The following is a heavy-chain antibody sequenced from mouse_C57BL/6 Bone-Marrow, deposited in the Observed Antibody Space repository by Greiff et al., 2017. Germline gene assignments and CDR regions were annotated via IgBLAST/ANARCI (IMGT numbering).Heavy chain of an antibody. Sequence: QVQLQQSGPGLVQPSQSLSITCTVSGFSLTSYGVHWVRQSPGKGLEWLGVIWRGGSTDYNAAFMSRLSITKDNSKSQVFFKMNRLQADDTAIYYCAKSPSDYYGRYFDVGGTGTTVTVSS. CDR1: GFSLTSYG. V-gene: IGHV2-5*01. D-gene: IGHD1-1*01. J-gene: IGHJ1*03. CDR2: IWRGGST. CDR3: AKSPSDYYGRYFDV.